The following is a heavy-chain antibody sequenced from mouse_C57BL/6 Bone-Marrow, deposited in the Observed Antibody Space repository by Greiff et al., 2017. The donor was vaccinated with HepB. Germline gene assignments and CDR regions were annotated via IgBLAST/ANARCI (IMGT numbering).Heavy chain of an antibody. CDR3: TIYDGYYGGKTWFAY. Sequence: VQLQQSGAELVRPGASVTLSCKASGYTFTDYEMHWVKQTPVHGLEWIGAIDPETGGTAYNQKFKGKAILTADKSSSTAYMELRSLTSADSAVYYCTIYDGYYGGKTWFAYWGQGTLVTVSA. J-gene: IGHJ3*01. CDR1: GYTFTDYE. D-gene: IGHD2-3*01. CDR2: IDPETGGT. V-gene: IGHV1-15*01.